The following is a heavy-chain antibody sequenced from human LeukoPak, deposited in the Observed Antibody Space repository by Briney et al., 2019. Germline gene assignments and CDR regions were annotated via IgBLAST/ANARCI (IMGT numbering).Heavy chain of an antibody. D-gene: IGHD3-10*01. J-gene: IGHJ4*02. CDR1: GFTFSSYG. CDR3: ANGPGDY. Sequence: PGGSLRLSCAASGFTFSSYGMHWVRQAPGKGLEWVAVISYDGSNKYYADSVKGRFTISRDNSKNTLYLQMNSLRAEDTAVYYCANGPGDYWGQGTLVSVSS. CDR2: ISYDGSNK. V-gene: IGHV3-30*18.